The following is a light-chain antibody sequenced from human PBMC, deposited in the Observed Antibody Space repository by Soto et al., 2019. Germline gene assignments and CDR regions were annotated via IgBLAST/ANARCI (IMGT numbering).Light chain of an antibody. CDR2: EVS. Sequence: QSVLTQPASVSGSPGQSITMSCSVTSSDVGGYNYVSWYQQHPGKVPKLIIYEVSNRPSGVSNRFSGSKSGNTASLTISGLQAEDEADYYCSSYTSSSLYVFGTGTKVTVL. CDR1: SSDVGGYNY. V-gene: IGLV2-14*01. J-gene: IGLJ1*01. CDR3: SSYTSSSLYV.